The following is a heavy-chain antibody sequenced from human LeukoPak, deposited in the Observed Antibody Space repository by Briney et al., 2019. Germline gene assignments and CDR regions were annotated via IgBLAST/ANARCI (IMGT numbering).Heavy chain of an antibody. CDR2: ISDSGRST. J-gene: IGHJ4*02. V-gene: IGHV3-23*01. D-gene: IGHD2-15*01. CDR3: AKGQRWELPLDF. CDR1: GFTFSSYA. Sequence: PGGSLRLSCAASGFTFSSYAMTRVRQAPGKGLEWVSAISDSGRSTYYADSVKGRFTISRDISKGTLYLQMNSLRAEDTALYYCAKGQRWELPLDFWGQGTLVTVSS.